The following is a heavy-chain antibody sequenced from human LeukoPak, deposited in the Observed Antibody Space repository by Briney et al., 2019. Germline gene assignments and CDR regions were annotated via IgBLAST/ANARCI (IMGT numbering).Heavy chain of an antibody. D-gene: IGHD3-22*01. CDR1: GGSISSYY. J-gene: IGHJ4*02. Sequence: PSETLSLICTVSGGSISSYYWSWIRQPPGKGLEWIGYIYYSGSTNYNPSLKSRVTISVDTSKNQFSLKLRSVTAADTAVYYCARSAHYSQFDYWGQGTLVTVSS. CDR3: ARSAHYSQFDY. CDR2: IYYSGST. V-gene: IGHV4-59*01.